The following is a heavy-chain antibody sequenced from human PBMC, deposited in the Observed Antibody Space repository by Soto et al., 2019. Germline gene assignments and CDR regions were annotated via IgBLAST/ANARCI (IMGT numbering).Heavy chain of an antibody. CDR3: AKAPYNWNFVFFS. CDR2: ISGSGGTT. CDR1: GFTFSTYA. D-gene: IGHD1-7*01. Sequence: EVQLLESGGGLVQPGGSLRLSCAASGFTFSTYAMGWVRQAPGKGLEWVSVISGSGGTTFYPDSVKGRFTISRDNSNNTLYLQMNSLRAEDTAVYYCAKAPYNWNFVFFSWRQGSLVTVSS. V-gene: IGHV3-23*01. J-gene: IGHJ5*02.